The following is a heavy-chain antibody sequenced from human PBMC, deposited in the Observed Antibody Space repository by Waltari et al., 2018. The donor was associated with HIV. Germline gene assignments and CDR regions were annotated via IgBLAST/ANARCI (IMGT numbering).Heavy chain of an antibody. D-gene: IGHD2-21*02. CDR1: GGSVRSSSYY. Sequence: QVQLQESGPGLVKPSETLALTCPVSGGSVRSSSYYWNWIRQSPGKGLEWIGYIYYRGTTNHNPSLKSRVTISVDTSKNQFSLNLNSVTAADTAVYYCARSHCGGDCYWPQVYSFDYWGQGSLVTVPS. CDR2: IYYRGTT. V-gene: IGHV4-61*01. CDR3: ARSHCGGDCYWPQVYSFDY. J-gene: IGHJ4*02.